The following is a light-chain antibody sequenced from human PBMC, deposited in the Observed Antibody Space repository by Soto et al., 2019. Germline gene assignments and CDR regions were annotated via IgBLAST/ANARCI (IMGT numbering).Light chain of an antibody. CDR2: QVT. V-gene: IGLV2-14*01. J-gene: IGLJ1*01. Sequence: QSVLTQPASVSGSPGQSITISCTGTSSDLAIYNYVSWYQQQPGKAPKLMIYQVTNRPSGVSNRFSGSRSGNTASLTISGLQAEDEADYCCSSFTNSSNDVFGSGTKGTV. CDR1: SSDLAIYNY. CDR3: SSFTNSSNDV.